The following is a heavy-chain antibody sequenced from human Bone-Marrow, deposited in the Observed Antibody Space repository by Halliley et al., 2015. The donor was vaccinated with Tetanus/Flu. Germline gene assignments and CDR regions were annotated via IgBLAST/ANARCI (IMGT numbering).Heavy chain of an antibody. V-gene: IGHV4-59*01. Sequence: YRGRPPYNPPLKRRVPISLDTPKNHFSLKLSSVTAADTAVYYCASLYYDYVWGSYRYRVGLDVWGQGTTVTVSS. CDR2: YRGRP. J-gene: IGHJ6*02. CDR3: ASLYYDYVWGSYRYRVGLDV. D-gene: IGHD3-16*02.